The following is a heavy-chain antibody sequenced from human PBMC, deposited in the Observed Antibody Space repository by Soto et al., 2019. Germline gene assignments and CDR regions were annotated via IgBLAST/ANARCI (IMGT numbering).Heavy chain of an antibody. CDR3: AREQINWNYASLRYFDL. Sequence: QVQLVESGGGLVKPGGSLRLSCAASGFTFSDYYMSWIRQAPGKGLEWVSYISSSSSYTNYADSVKGRFTISRDNAKNSLYLQMNSLRAEDTAVYYCAREQINWNYASLRYFDLWGRGTLVTVSS. CDR1: GFTFSDYY. D-gene: IGHD1-7*01. V-gene: IGHV3-11*06. CDR2: ISSSSSYT. J-gene: IGHJ2*01.